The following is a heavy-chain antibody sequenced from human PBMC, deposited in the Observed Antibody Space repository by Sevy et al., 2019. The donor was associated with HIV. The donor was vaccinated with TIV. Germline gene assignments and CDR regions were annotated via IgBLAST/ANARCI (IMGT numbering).Heavy chain of an antibody. CDR3: ARGGGYCGGDCYSIDY. J-gene: IGHJ4*02. Sequence: GGSLRLSCAASGFTFSSYVMHWVRQAPGKGLEWVALIWYVGTIKYYPDSVKGRFTISRDNSKDTRFLQMNSLTPEDTAVYYCARGGGYCGGDCYSIDYWGQGALVTVSS. CDR1: GFTFSSYV. CDR2: IWYVGTIK. D-gene: IGHD2-21*02. V-gene: IGHV3-33*08.